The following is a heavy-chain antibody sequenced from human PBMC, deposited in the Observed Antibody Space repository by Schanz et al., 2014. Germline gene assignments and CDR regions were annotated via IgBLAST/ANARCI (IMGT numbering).Heavy chain of an antibody. Sequence: QVQLVQSGAEVKKPGSSVKVSCKASRSTFSSYTISWVRQARGQGLEWVGMINPSGGSTTYAQKFQGRVTNTADKSTSTAYMDLSSLRPEDTAVYYCARSNYYDNSDYYNSFDYWGQGTLVTVSS. CDR1: RSTFSSYT. D-gene: IGHD3-22*01. CDR3: ARSNYYDNSDYYNSFDY. J-gene: IGHJ4*02. CDR2: INPSGGST. V-gene: IGHV1-69*02.